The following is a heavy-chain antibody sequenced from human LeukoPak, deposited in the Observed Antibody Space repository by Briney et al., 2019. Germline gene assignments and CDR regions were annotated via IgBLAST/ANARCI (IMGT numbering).Heavy chain of an antibody. CDR3: ARGDCSTTSCSYYFDY. J-gene: IGHJ4*02. CDR2: ISNSGSYI. Sequence: GGSLRLSCAASGFTFSSYSMNWVRQAPGKGLEWVSSISNSGSYIYYADSVKGRFTIFRDNAKNSLYLQMNSLRAEDTAVYYCARGDCSTTSCSYYFDYWGQGTLVTVSS. D-gene: IGHD2-2*01. V-gene: IGHV3-21*01. CDR1: GFTFSSYS.